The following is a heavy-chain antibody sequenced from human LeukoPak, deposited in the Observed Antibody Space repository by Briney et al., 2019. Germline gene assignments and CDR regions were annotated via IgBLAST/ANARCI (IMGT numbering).Heavy chain of an antibody. D-gene: IGHD6-19*01. J-gene: IGHJ4*02. Sequence: ASVKVPCKASGYTFTSYDINWVRQATGQGLEWMGWMNPNSGNTGYAQKFQGRVTMTRNTSISTAYMELSSLRSEDTAVYYCARVEDSSGQIDYWGQGTLVTVSS. CDR3: ARVEDSSGQIDY. CDR1: GYTFTSYD. V-gene: IGHV1-8*01. CDR2: MNPNSGNT.